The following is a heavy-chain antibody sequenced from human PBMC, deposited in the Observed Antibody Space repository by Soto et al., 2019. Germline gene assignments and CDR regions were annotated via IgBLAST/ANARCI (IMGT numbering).Heavy chain of an antibody. D-gene: IGHD5-12*01. V-gene: IGHV1-69*01. CDR2: IIPIFGTA. Sequence: QVQLVQSGAEVKKPESSVKVSCKASGGTFSSYAISWVRQAPGQGLEWMGGIIPIFGTANYAQKFQGRVRISAEESRSTAYMEGSSLISEDTAVYYCARHYGGDIVATLHYWGQGTLVTVSS. CDR1: GGTFSSYA. CDR3: ARHYGGDIVATLHY. J-gene: IGHJ4*02.